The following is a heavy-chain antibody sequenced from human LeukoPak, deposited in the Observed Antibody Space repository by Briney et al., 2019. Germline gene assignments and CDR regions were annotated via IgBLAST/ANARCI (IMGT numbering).Heavy chain of an antibody. CDR1: GYSFTSYW. CDR3: ARQGEYSTRPDGYFNYYMDV. Sequence: GESLKISCKGSGYSFTSYWIGWVRQMPGKGLEWMGIIYPGDSDTRYSPSFQGQVTISADKSISTAYLQWSSLKASDTAMYYCARQGEYSTRPDGYFNYYMDVWGKGTTVTVSS. D-gene: IGHD3-16*01. V-gene: IGHV5-51*01. CDR2: IYPGDSDT. J-gene: IGHJ6*03.